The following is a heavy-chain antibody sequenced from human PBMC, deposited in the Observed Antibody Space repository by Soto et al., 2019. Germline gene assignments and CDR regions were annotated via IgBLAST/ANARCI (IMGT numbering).Heavy chain of an antibody. V-gene: IGHV5-51*01. D-gene: IGHD4-17*01. J-gene: IGHJ4*02. CDR2: IYPGDSDT. CDR3: ERHYGDYQPTPDY. CDR1: GNSCTSYL. Sequence: PXESLKLSWKCSGNSCTSYLIGLVLQMPGKGLEWMGIIYPGDSDTRYSPSFQGQVTISADKSISTAYLQWSSLKASDTAMYYCERHYGDYQPTPDYWGQGTLVTVSS.